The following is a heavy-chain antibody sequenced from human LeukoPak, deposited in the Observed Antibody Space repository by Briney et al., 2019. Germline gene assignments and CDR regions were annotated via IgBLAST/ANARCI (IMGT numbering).Heavy chain of an antibody. CDR1: GFTFSSYS. V-gene: IGHV3-21*01. D-gene: IGHD3-22*01. J-gene: IGHJ4*02. CDR3: AKDEIVVVITSPGY. CDR2: ISSRSGDI. Sequence: GGSLRLSCAASGFTFSSYSMNWVRQAPGKGLEWVSSISSRSGDIYYADSVKGRFTISRDNAKNSLYLQMNSLRAEDTAVYYCAKDEIVVVITSPGYWGQGTLVTVSS.